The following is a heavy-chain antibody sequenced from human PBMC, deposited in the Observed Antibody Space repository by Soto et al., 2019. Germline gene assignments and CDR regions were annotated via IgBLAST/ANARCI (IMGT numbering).Heavy chain of an antibody. V-gene: IGHV4-30-2*01. CDR3: ARDNGYNYYALDY. CDR2: IYHSGST. Sequence: PSETLSLTCAVSGGSISSGGYSWSWIRQPPGKGLEWIGYIYHSGSTYYNPSLKSRVTISVDRSKNQFSLKLSSVTAADTAVYYCARDNGYNYYALDYWGQGTLVTVSS. D-gene: IGHD5-12*01. CDR1: GGSISSGGYS. J-gene: IGHJ4*02.